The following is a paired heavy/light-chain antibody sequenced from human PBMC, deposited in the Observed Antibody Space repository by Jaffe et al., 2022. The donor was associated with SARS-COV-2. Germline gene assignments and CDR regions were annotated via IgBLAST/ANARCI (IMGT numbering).Light chain of an antibody. CDR3: SSYTSSNTLV. CDR2: EVS. J-gene: IGLJ2*01. CDR1: SSDIGGYNF. Sequence: QSALTQPASVSGSPGQSITISCTGTSSDIGGYNFVSWYQQHPGKAPKLMIYEVSNRPSGVSDRFSGSKSGSTASLTISGLQAEDEADYYCSSYTSSNTLVFGGGTKLTVL. V-gene: IGLV2-14*01.
Heavy chain of an antibody. CDR3: AKEDTTWYFDL. V-gene: IGHV3-9*01. J-gene: IGHJ2*01. Sequence: EVQLVESGGGLVQPGRSLRLSCAASGFTFDDYPMHWVRQAPGKGLEWVSGISWNSGSINYADSVEGRFTISRDNAKNSLYLQMNSLRAEDTALYYCAKEDTTWYFDLWGRGTLVTVSS. CDR1: GFTFDDYP. CDR2: ISWNSGSI.